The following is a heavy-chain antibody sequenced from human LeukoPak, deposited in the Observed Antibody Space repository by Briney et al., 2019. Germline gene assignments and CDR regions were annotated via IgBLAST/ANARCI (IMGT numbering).Heavy chain of an antibody. J-gene: IGHJ4*02. V-gene: IGHV1-2*02. CDR1: GYTFTVNY. CDR3: ARGITYYYDSSGYIFDY. Sequence: ASVKVSCKPSGYTFTVNYLHWVRQAPGQGLEWVGWMNPNSGVTVYAQNFQGRVTMTRDTSISTAYMELSRLRSDDTAVYYCARGITYYYDSSGYIFDYWGQGTLVTVSS. CDR2: MNPNSGVT. D-gene: IGHD3-22*01.